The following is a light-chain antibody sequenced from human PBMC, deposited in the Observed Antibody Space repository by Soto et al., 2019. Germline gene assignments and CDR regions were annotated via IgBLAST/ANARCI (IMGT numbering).Light chain of an antibody. CDR3: QQRSNWPPIT. Sequence: EIVMKKSPATLSVSPGERAILSCRASQSISINLAWYQQKPGQAPRLLIYAASNRATGVPARFSGSWSGAEFTLTISSLEPEDFAVYYCQQRSNWPPITFGRGRRLEIK. CDR2: AAS. J-gene: IGKJ5*01. V-gene: IGKV3-11*01. CDR1: QSISIN.